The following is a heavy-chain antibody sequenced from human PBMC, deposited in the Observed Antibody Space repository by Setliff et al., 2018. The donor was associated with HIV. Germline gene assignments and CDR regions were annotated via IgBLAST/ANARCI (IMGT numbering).Heavy chain of an antibody. V-gene: IGHV3-23*01. CDR1: GFTFRTYW. Sequence: GGSLRLSCAASGFTFRTYWMHWVRQVPGKGLEWVSAISGSGGSTYYADSVKGRFTISRDNSKNTLYLQMNSLRAEDTAVYYCATSPGGPVCSGGSCPGYFDYWGQGTLVTVPQ. CDR2: ISGSGGST. D-gene: IGHD2-15*01. J-gene: IGHJ4*02. CDR3: ATSPGGPVCSGGSCPGYFDY.